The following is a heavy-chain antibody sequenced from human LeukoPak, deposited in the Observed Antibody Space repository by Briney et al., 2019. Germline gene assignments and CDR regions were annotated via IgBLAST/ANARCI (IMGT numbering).Heavy chain of an antibody. Sequence: GASVKVSCKASGYTFTSYGISWVRQAPGQGLEWMGCICAYNGNTNYAQKLQGRVTMTTDTSTSTAYMELRSLRSDDTAVYYCARGSNPRYCSGGSCRGNYFDYWGQGTLVTVSS. D-gene: IGHD2-15*01. CDR1: GYTFTSYG. V-gene: IGHV1-18*01. J-gene: IGHJ4*02. CDR2: ICAYNGNT. CDR3: ARGSNPRYCSGGSCRGNYFDY.